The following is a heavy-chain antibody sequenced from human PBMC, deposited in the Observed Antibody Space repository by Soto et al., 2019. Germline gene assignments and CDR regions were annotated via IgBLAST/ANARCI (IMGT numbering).Heavy chain of an antibody. CDR2: IIPIFGTA. D-gene: IGHD3-3*01. CDR1: GGTFSSYA. CDR3: AREYYDFWSGYYDY. Sequence: SVKVSCKASGGTFSSYAISWVRQAPGQGLEWMGGIIPIFGTANYAQKFQGRVTITADESTSTAYMELSSLRSEDTAVYYCAREYYDFWSGYYDYWGQGXLVTVYS. J-gene: IGHJ4*02. V-gene: IGHV1-69*13.